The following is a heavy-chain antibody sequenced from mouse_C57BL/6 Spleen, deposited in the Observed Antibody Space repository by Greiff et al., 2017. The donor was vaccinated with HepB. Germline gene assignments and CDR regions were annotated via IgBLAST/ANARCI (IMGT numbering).Heavy chain of an antibody. CDR2: ISSGSSTI. Sequence: EVMLVESGGGLVKPGGSLKLSCAASGFTFSDYGMHWVRQAPEKGLEWVAYISSGSSTIYYADTVKGRFTISRDNAKNTLFLQMTSLRSEDTAMYYCARNMVTRAMDYWGQGTSVTVSS. CDR3: ARNMVTRAMDY. CDR1: GFTFSDYG. J-gene: IGHJ4*01. D-gene: IGHD2-2*01. V-gene: IGHV5-17*01.